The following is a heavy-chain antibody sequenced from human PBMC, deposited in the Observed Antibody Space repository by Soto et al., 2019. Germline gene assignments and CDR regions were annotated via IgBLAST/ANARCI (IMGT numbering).Heavy chain of an antibody. CDR2: ISYDGGNQ. V-gene: IGHV3-30*03. J-gene: IGHJ4*02. D-gene: IGHD3-3*01. CDR3: ARDKRDLRFLEWSYYFDY. CDR1: GFTFSNYG. Sequence: GGSLRLSCAASGFTFSNYGMHWVRQAPGKGLEWVAVISYDGGNQYYADSVKGRFTISRDNSKNTLFLQMNSLRADDTAVYYCARDKRDLRFLEWSYYFDYWGQGTLVTVSS.